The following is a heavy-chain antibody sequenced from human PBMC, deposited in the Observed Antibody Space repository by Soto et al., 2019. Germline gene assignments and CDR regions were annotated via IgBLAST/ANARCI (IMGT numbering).Heavy chain of an antibody. CDR3: ARGWYYYDSSGYFY. Sequence: ASVKVSCKAPGYTFTGYYMHWVRQAPGQGLEWMGWINPNSGGTNYAQKFQGRVTMTRDTSISTAYMELSRLRSEDTAVYYCARGWYYYDSSGYFYWGQGTLVTVPS. D-gene: IGHD3-22*01. J-gene: IGHJ4*02. CDR2: INPNSGGT. CDR1: GYTFTGYY. V-gene: IGHV1-2*02.